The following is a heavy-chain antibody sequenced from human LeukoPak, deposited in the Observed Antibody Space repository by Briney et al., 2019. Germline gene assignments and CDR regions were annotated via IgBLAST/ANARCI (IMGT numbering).Heavy chain of an antibody. CDR1: GYTFTGYY. CDR3: AREVAAAGKIELDY. CDR2: INPNSGGT. V-gene: IGHV1-2*02. Sequence: GASVKVSCKASGYTFTGYYMHWVRQAPGQGLEWMGWINPNSGGTNYAQKFQGRVTMTRDTSISTAYMELSRLRSGDTAVYYCAREVAAAGKIELDYWGQGTLVTVSS. J-gene: IGHJ4*02. D-gene: IGHD6-13*01.